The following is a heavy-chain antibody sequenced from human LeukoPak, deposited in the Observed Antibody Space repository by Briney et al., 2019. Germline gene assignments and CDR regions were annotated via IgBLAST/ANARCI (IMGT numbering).Heavy chain of an antibody. V-gene: IGHV1-69*05. CDR1: GGTFSSYA. J-gene: IGHJ4*02. CDR2: IIPIFGTA. Sequence: SVKVSCTASGGTFSSYAISWVRQAPGQGLEWMGRIIPIFGTANYAQKFQGRVTITTDESTSTAYMELSSLRSEDTAVYYCATLPSGYGDFSGYWGQGTLVTVSS. CDR3: ATLPSGYGDFSGY. D-gene: IGHD4-17*01.